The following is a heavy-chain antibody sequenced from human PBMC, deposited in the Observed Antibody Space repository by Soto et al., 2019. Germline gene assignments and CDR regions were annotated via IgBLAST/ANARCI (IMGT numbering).Heavy chain of an antibody. V-gene: IGHV3-30-3*01. CDR3: AKARCSTTDCYVTDY. CDR1: EFTFSHYA. CDR2: ISYDGSRQ. J-gene: IGHJ4*02. Sequence: PGGSLRLSCAASEFTFSHYAMHWVRQAPGKGLEWVALISYDGSRQFYADSVKGRFTVYRDNSKNTLYLQMNSLRGDDTVMYYCAKARCSTTDCYVTDYSGRGTLVTVST. D-gene: IGHD2-2*01.